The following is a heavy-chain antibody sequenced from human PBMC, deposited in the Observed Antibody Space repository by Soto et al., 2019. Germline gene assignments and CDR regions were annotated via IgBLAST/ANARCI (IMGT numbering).Heavy chain of an antibody. Sequence: GGSLRLFCAASGFALSGYGMHWVRQAPGKGLEWVAVISNDGRNKYYADSVRGRFTISRDNSKNTLDLQVSSLRPEDTAVYYCAKERVSEHNSGWPQGHWGQGTLVTVSS. J-gene: IGHJ4*02. V-gene: IGHV3-30*18. D-gene: IGHD6-19*01. CDR2: ISNDGRNK. CDR3: AKERVSEHNSGWPQGH. CDR1: GFALSGYG.